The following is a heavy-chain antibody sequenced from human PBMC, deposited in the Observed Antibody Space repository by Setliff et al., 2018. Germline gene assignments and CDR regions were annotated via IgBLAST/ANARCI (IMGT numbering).Heavy chain of an antibody. D-gene: IGHD2-2*01. V-gene: IGHV4-59*08. CDR1: GGSISSYY. CDR3: ARALGYCSRTSCYADAFDI. Sequence: SETLSLTCTVSGGSISSYYWSWIRQPPGKRLEWIGYIYYSGSTNYNPSLESRVTISVDTSKNQFSLKLNYVTAADTAVYYCARALGYCSRTSCYADAFDIWGQGTMVTVSS. J-gene: IGHJ3*02. CDR2: IYYSGST.